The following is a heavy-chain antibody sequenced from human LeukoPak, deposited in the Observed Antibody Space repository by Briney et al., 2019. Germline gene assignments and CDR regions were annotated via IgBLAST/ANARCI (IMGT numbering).Heavy chain of an antibody. D-gene: IGHD2-2*02. J-gene: IGHJ3*02. V-gene: IGHV1-2*02. CDR2: INPNSGST. CDR3: ASDWGLSQLEYCSNTNCYMGAFDI. Sequence: ASVTVSCTASGYTFTRYYMHWVRQAPGQGLEWMGWINPNSGSTNYAQKFQGRVTMTRETSISTAYMELSRLRSDDTAVYYCASDWGLSQLEYCSNTNCYMGAFDIWGQGTMVTVSS. CDR1: GYTFTRYY.